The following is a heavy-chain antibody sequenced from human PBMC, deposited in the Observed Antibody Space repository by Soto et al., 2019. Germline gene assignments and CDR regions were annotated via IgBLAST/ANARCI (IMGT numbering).Heavy chain of an antibody. CDR2: ISYDGSNK. Sequence: ERCMRLSGAASGFTFSSYAIHWVRQAQCKWLEWVAVISYDGSNKYYADSVKGRFTICRDNSKTTLYLQMNSLRAEDTAVYDCESSYYYDSRAYYEYFEDWGRVTMVTVSS. D-gene: IGHD3-22*01. J-gene: IGHJ4*01. CDR3: ESSYYYDSRAYYEYFED. V-gene: IGHV3-30-3*01. CDR1: GFTFSSYA.